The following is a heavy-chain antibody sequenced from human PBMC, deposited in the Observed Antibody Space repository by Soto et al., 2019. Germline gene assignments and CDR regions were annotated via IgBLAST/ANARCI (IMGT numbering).Heavy chain of an antibody. J-gene: IGHJ5*02. CDR3: ARDLPPPEPLVWFDP. D-gene: IGHD1-1*01. V-gene: IGHV3-21*01. CDR1: GFTFSSYS. CDR2: ISSSSSYI. Sequence: PGGSLRLSCAASGFTFSSYSMNWVRQAPGKGLEWVSSISSSSSYIYYADSVKGRFTISRDNAKNSLYLQMNSLRAEDTAVYYCARDLPPPEPLVWFDPWGQGTLLTV.